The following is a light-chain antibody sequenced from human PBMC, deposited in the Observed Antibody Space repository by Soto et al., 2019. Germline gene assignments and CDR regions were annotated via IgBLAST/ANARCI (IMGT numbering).Light chain of an antibody. Sequence: EIVLTQSPATLSLSPGERATLSCRASQSVSSDLAWYQQKPGQAPRLLIYDASNRATGIPARFSGSGSGTDFPFTISSLEPEDLAIYYCQQRSKWPWTFGQGTKVEIK. CDR2: DAS. J-gene: IGKJ1*01. CDR1: QSVSSD. CDR3: QQRSKWPWT. V-gene: IGKV3-11*01.